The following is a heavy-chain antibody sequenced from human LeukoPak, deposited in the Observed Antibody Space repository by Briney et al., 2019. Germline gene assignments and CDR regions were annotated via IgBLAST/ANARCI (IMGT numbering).Heavy chain of an antibody. CDR2: INPSGDGR. Sequence: ASVKVSCKASGYTFNTYGITWVRQAPGQGLEWMGIINPSGDGRLYAQKFQGRVTVTRDMSTRTVYMELSDLRPEDTAVYYCARDYSGEWEQVTGWWFDPWGQGTLVIVSS. J-gene: IGHJ5*02. V-gene: IGHV1-46*02. CDR3: ARDYSGEWEQVTGWWFDP. CDR1: GYTFNTYG. D-gene: IGHD3-16*01.